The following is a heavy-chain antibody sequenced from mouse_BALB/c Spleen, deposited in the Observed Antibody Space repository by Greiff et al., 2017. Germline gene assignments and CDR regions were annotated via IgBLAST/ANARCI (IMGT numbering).Heavy chain of an antibody. V-gene: IGHV5-17*02. CDR3: ARELTGTMDY. J-gene: IGHJ4*01. D-gene: IGHD4-1*01. CDR1: GFTFSSFG. Sequence: EVKLMESGGGLVQPGGSRKLSCAASGFTFSSFGMHWVRQAPEKGLEWVAYISSGSSTIYYADTVKGRFTISRDNPKNTLFLQMTSLRSEDTAMYYCARELTGTMDYWGQGTSVTVSS. CDR2: ISSGSSTI.